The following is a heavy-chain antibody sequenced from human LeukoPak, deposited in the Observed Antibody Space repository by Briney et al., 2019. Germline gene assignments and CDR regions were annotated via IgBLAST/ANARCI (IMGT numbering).Heavy chain of an antibody. CDR2: ISAYNGNT. CDR1: GYTFTSYG. D-gene: IGHD3-16*02. V-gene: IGHV1-18*03. CDR3: ARARGDYVWGSYRPLYYFDY. J-gene: IGHJ4*02. Sequence: ASVKVSCKASGYTFTSYGISWVRQAPGQGLEWMGWISAYNGNTNYAQKLQGRVTMTTDTSASTAYMELSSLRSEDMAVYYCARARGDYVWGSYRPLYYFDYWGQGTLVTVSS.